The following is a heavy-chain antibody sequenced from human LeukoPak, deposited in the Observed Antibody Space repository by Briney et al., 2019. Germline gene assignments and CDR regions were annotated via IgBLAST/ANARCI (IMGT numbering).Heavy chain of an antibody. CDR3: ARRFCSRSNCSPSSFDS. V-gene: IGHV1-8*02. J-gene: IGHJ4*02. Sequence: ASVKVSCKTSGDTSHDINWVRQGTGQGLEWMGRLNPNTGTTGSAQKFQGRVTFTRDSSMSTVYMELNNLRSDDTAVYFCARRFCSRSNCSPSSFDSWGQGTRVTVSS. CDR2: LNPNTGTT. CDR1: GDTSHD. D-gene: IGHD2-2*01.